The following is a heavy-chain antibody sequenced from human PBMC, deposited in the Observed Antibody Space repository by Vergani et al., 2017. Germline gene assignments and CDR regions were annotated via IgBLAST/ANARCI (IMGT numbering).Heavy chain of an antibody. CDR2: IYYSGST. V-gene: IGHV4-30-4*08. CDR3: ARVPFSXGYGSTVTPYYFDY. J-gene: IGHJ4*02. D-gene: IGHD4-17*01. Sequence: QVQLQESGPGLVKPSQTLSLTCTVSGGSISSGDYYWSWIRQPPGKGLEWIGYIYYSGSTYYNPSLKSRVTISVDTSKNQFSLKLSSVTAADTAVYYCARVPFSXGYGSTVTPYYFDYWGQGTLVTVSS. CDR1: GGSISSGDYY.